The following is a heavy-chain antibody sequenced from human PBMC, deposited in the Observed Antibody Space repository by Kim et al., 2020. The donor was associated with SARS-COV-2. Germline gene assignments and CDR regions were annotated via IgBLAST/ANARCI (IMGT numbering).Heavy chain of an antibody. V-gene: IGHV4-4*02. Sequence: SETLSLTCAVSGGSISSSNWWSWVRQPPGKGLEWIGEIYHSGSTNYNTSLQSRVTISVDKSKNQFSLKLSSVTAADTAVYYCASRLHCSGGSCYLDYWGQGTLVTVSS. CDR1: GGSISSSNW. CDR2: IYHSGST. CDR3: ASRLHCSGGSCYLDY. J-gene: IGHJ4*02. D-gene: IGHD2-15*01.